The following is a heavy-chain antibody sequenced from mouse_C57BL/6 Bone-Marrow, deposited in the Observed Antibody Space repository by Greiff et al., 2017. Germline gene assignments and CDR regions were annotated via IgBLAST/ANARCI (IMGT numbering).Heavy chain of an antibody. CDR3: ARLFMITTRRTFAY. V-gene: IGHV5-15*01. CDR2: ISNLAYSI. Sequence: EVKLMESGGGLVQPGGSLKLSCAASGFTFSDYGMAWVRQAPRKGPEWVAFISNLAYSIYYADTVTGRFNISRENAKNTLYLEMSSLRSEDTAMYYCARLFMITTRRTFAYWGQGTLVTVSA. CDR1: GFTFSDYG. D-gene: IGHD2-4*01. J-gene: IGHJ3*01.